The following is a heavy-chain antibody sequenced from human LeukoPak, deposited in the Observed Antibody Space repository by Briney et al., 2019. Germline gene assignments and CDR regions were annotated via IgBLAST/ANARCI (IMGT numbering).Heavy chain of an antibody. Sequence: ASVKVSCKASGYTFTGYYMHWVRQAPGQGPEWMGWINPNSGGTNYAQKFQGRVTMTRDTSISTAYMELSRLRSDDTAVYYCARDQIGVVVPAAMLEGDAFDIWGQGTMVTVSS. V-gene: IGHV1-2*02. J-gene: IGHJ3*02. D-gene: IGHD2-2*01. CDR1: GYTFTGYY. CDR2: INPNSGGT. CDR3: ARDQIGVVVPAAMLEGDAFDI.